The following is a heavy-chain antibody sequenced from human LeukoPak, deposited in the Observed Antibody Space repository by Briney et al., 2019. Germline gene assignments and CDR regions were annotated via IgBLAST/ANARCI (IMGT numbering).Heavy chain of an antibody. CDR1: GFTFSSYG. D-gene: IGHD6-6*01. V-gene: IGHV3-30*02. J-gene: IGHJ4*02. CDR3: AKAGVAARLNYFDY. Sequence: GGSLRLSCAASGFTFSSYGMHWVRQAPGKGLEWVAFIRYDGSNKYYADSVKGRFTISRDNSKNTPYLQMNSLRAEDTAVYYCAKAGVAARLNYFDYWGQGTLVTVS. CDR2: IRYDGSNK.